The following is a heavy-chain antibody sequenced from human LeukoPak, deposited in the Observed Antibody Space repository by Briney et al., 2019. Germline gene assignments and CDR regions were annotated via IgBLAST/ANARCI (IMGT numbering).Heavy chain of an antibody. J-gene: IGHJ3*02. CDR1: GFSLTVFC. D-gene: IGHD2-21*01. CDR2: VKGDEIST. CDR3: ATGPYSAFEM. V-gene: IGHV3-74*01. Sequence: GGSLRLSCAPSGFSLTVFCMHWVRPAPGGRLLCVSRVKGDEISTLYADSVKGRFTISRDNAKNTLYLQMNSLRADDTALYYCATGPYSAFEMWGQGTMVTVSS.